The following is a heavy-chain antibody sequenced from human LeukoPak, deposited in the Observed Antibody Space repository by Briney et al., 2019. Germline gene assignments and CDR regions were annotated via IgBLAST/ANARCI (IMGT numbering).Heavy chain of an antibody. CDR1: GFSFRDYY. CDR2: ISASGNII. J-gene: IGHJ4*02. D-gene: IGHD4/OR15-4a*01. Sequence: PGGSLRLSCVASGFSFRDYYFSWVRQAPGQGLEWLSFISASGNIIHYGDSVKGRFTISRDDAKNSVFLQMDSLRTEDTALYYCARHMVITPFDSWGQGTLVTVSS. V-gene: IGHV3-11*01. CDR3: ARHMVITPFDS.